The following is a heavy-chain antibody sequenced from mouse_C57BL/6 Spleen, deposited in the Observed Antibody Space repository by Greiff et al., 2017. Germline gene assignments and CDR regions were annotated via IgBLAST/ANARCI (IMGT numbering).Heavy chain of an antibody. Sequence: QVQLKQPVAELVMSGSSVKMSCKASGYTFPIYWITWVKQRPGQGREWIGDIYPGSGSTNYNETFKSKATLTVDTSSSTAYIQLSSLTSDDSAFYYCAEVADWYLDVCSTGTTFTVSS. CDR3: AEVADWYLDV. D-gene: IGHD1-1*01. J-gene: IGHJ1*03. CDR2: IYPGSGST. CDR1: GYTFPIYW. V-gene: IGHV1-55*01.